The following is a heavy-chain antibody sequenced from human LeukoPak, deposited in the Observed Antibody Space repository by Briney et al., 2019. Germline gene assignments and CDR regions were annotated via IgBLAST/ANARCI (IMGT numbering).Heavy chain of an antibody. CDR3: AKSRAFDY. Sequence: GGSLRLSCAASGFVFSDYGMHWVRQAPGKGLEWVSAISGSGGSTYYADSVKGRFTISRDNSKNTLYLQMNSLRAEDTAVYYCAKSRAFDYWGQGTLVTVSS. V-gene: IGHV3-23*01. CDR1: GFVFSDYG. CDR2: ISGSGGST. J-gene: IGHJ4*02.